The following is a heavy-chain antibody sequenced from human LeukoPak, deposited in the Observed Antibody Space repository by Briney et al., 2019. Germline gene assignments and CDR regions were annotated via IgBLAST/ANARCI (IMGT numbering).Heavy chain of an antibody. D-gene: IGHD6-19*01. CDR2: IKQDGTEK. J-gene: IGHJ4*02. Sequence: GGSLRLSCEASGFTFSTYWMNWVRQAPGKGLDWVANIKQDGTEKYYVDSVKGRFTISRDNTKNSLYLQMNSLRAEDTAVYFCARDVSSGWASFDYWGQGTLVTVSS. CDR3: ARDVSSGWASFDY. V-gene: IGHV3-7*05. CDR1: GFTFSTYW.